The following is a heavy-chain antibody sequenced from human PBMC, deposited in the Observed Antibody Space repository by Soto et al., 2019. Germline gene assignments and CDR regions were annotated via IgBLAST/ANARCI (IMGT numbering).Heavy chain of an antibody. Sequence: RGSPIVSCASSVFTFSIYAMSWVGQAPGKGLEWVPAISGSGGSTYYADSGKGRFTISRDNSKNTLYLQMNSLRAEDTAVYYCAKWHLWSGYRTRYYFDYWGQGTLVTVSS. D-gene: IGHD3-3*02. CDR1: VFTFSIYA. J-gene: IGHJ4*02. CDR2: ISGSGGST. V-gene: IGHV3-23*01. CDR3: AKWHLWSGYRTRYYFDY.